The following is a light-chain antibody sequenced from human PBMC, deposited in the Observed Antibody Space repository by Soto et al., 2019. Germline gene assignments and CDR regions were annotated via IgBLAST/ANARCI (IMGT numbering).Light chain of an antibody. CDR1: SSNIGAGYD. J-gene: IGLJ2*01. CDR3: QSYDSSLSGSV. Sequence: QSVLTQPPSVSGAPGQRVTISCTGSSSNIGAGYDVHWYQQLPGTAPKLLIYGNSNRPSGVPDRFSGSKSGTSASLAITGLQAEDEADYYCQSYDSSLSGSVFGGGIKPDRP. CDR2: GNS. V-gene: IGLV1-40*01.